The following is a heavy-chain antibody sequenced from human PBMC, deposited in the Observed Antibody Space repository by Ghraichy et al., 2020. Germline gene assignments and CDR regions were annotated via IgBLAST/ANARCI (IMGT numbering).Heavy chain of an antibody. J-gene: IGHJ4*02. Sequence: SETLSLTCSVSSGSFSRGSYYWSCLRQPPGRGLDWMGYMYNSGSTNYNPSLKSRVTISVYTSNNQFSLKLSSVTAADTAMYYCATRYFTNGVCYLNYWGQGTLVTVSS. CDR2: MYNSGST. CDR3: ATRYFTNGVCYLNY. D-gene: IGHD2-8*01. V-gene: IGHV4-61*01. CDR1: SGSFSRGSYY.